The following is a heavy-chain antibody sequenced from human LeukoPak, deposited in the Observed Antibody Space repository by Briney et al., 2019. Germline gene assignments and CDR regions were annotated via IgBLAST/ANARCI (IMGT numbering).Heavy chain of an antibody. CDR1: GYTFSTYY. CDR2: INPSGAST. CDR3: ARDRDYDILTGPQY. D-gene: IGHD3-9*01. J-gene: IGHJ4*02. V-gene: IGHV1-46*01. Sequence: GASVKVSCTASGYTFSTYYMHWVRQAPGQGLEWMGSINPSGASTNYAQKFQGRFTMTRDTSTSSVYMELSSLRSEDTAVYYCARDRDYDILTGPQYWGQGALVAVSS.